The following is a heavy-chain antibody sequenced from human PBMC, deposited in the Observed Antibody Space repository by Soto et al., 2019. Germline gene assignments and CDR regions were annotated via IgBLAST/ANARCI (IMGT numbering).Heavy chain of an antibody. Sequence: QVQLQQWGAGLLKPSETLSLNCAVTGGSLSGYYWSWIRQPPGKGLEWIGEVKDGGHTNYSPSLRGRVTISFXTSNNHFSLRLNSVTAADTGVYYCARGQEGVVATHWDQGSLVTVSS. D-gene: IGHD5-12*01. V-gene: IGHV4-34*01. CDR1: GGSLSGYY. J-gene: IGHJ4*02. CDR2: VKDGGHT. CDR3: ARGQEGVVATH.